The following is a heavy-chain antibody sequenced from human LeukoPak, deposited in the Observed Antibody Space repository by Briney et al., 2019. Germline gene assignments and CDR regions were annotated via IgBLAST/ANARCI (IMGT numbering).Heavy chain of an antibody. CDR3: ARGGSITAAPDY. V-gene: IGHV3-74*01. CDR1: GVTFSSYW. J-gene: IGHJ4*02. Sequence: ESLRLSCAASGVTFSSYWMHCVRQAPGKGLVWVSRINSDGRNKSYADPVKGRFIISRDNAKNKLYLQMNSLRAEDTAVYFCARGGSITAAPDYWGQGTLVTVSS. CDR2: INSDGRNK. D-gene: IGHD6-25*01.